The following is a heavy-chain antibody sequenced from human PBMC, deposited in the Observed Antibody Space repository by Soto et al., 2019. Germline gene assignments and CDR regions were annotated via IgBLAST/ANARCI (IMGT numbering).Heavy chain of an antibody. Sequence: EVQLVESGGGLVKPGGSLRLSCAASGFTFSNAWMSWVRQAPGKGLEWVGRIKSKTDGGTTDYAAPVKGRFTISRDDSKNTLYLQMNSLRAEDTAVYYCVRGAAAGIFDFWGQGTLVTVSS. CDR3: VRGAAAGIFDF. CDR2: IKSKTDGGTT. D-gene: IGHD6-13*01. V-gene: IGHV3-15*01. CDR1: GFTFSNAW. J-gene: IGHJ4*02.